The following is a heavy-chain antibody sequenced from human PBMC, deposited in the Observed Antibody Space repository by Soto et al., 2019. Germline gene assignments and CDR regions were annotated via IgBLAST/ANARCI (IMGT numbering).Heavy chain of an antibody. D-gene: IGHD3-16*01. CDR1: GFSLTTRGVG. CDR3: AHIPNYYQYDWFDT. J-gene: IGHJ5*02. Sequence: QITLKESGPTLVKPTQTLTLTCTFSGFSLTTRGVGVGWIRQPPGKALECLALIYWDDDKRYSPSLQSRLSITKDTSNSQVVLTMTNVDPVDTATYYCAHIPNYYQYDWFDTWGQGTLVSVSS. CDR2: IYWDDDK. V-gene: IGHV2-5*02.